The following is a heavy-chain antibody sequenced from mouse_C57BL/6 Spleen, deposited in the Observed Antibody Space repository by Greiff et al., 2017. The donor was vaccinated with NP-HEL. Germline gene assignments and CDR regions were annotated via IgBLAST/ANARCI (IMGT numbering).Heavy chain of an antibody. J-gene: IGHJ3*01. D-gene: IGHD2-1*01. CDR2: ISYDGSN. Sequence: EVKLQESGPGLVKPSQSLSLTCSVTCYSITSGYYWNWIRQFPGNKLEWMGYISYDGSNNYNPSLKNRISITRDTSKNQFFLKLNSVTTEDTATYYCAVFYYGNYEGFAYWGQGTLVTVSA. V-gene: IGHV3-6*01. CDR3: AVFYYGNYEGFAY. CDR1: CYSITSGYY.